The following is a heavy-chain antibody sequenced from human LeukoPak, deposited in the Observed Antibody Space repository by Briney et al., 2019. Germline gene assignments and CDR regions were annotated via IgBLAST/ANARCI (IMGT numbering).Heavy chain of an antibody. V-gene: IGHV1-69*06. CDR1: GGTFSSYA. CDR2: IIPIFGTA. J-gene: IGHJ4*02. CDR3: ARARVVYYFDY. Sequence: SVKVSCKASGGTFSSYAISWVRQAPGQGLEWMGGIIPIFGTANYAQKFQGRVTITADKSTSTAYMELSRLRSDDTAVYYCARARVVYYFDYWGQGTLVTVSS. D-gene: IGHD3-3*01.